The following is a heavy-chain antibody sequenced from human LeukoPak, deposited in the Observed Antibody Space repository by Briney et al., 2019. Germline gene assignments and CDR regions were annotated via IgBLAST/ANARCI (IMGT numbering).Heavy chain of an antibody. V-gene: IGHV3-21*01. CDR3: AREVDGGVALYFDL. CDR2: LTSSFSYI. D-gene: IGHD3-16*01. CDR1: GFTFSSYS. Sequence: GGSLRLSCAASGFTFSSYSMNWVRQAPGKGLEWVSSLTSSFSYIYYADSVKGRFTISRDNAKNSLYLQMNSLRAEDTAVYYCAREVDGGVALYFDLWGRGTLVTVSS. J-gene: IGHJ2*01.